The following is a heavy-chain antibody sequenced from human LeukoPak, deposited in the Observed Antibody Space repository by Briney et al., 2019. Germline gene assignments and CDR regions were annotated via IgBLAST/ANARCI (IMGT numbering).Heavy chain of an antibody. CDR2: IHYGGST. CDR3: AALGSSPGWFDP. J-gene: IGHJ5*02. CDR1: GTSISSSGYF. Sequence: SETLSLTCSVSGTSISSSGYFWGWIRQPPGKGLQWIGSIHYGGSTFYNPSLKSRVTISQDTSKDQFSLKLTSVTAADTAVYYCAALGSSPGWFDPWGRGILVTVSS. V-gene: IGHV4-39*01. D-gene: IGHD6-19*01.